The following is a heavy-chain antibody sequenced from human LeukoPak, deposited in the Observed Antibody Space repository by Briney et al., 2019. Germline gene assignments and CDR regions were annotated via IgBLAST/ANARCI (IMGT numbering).Heavy chain of an antibody. Sequence: PSETLSLTCTVSGGSISSYYWSWIRQLPGKGLEWIGYIYYSGSTNYNPSLKSRVTMSVDTSKNQFSLKLSSVTAADTAVYYCARDRDTATDDAFDIWGQGTMVTVSS. D-gene: IGHD5-18*01. J-gene: IGHJ3*02. CDR3: ARDRDTATDDAFDI. V-gene: IGHV4-59*01. CDR2: IYYSGST. CDR1: GGSISSYY.